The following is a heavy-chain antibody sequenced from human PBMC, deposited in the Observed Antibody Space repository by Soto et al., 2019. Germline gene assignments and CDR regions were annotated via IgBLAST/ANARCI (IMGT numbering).Heavy chain of an antibody. CDR2: IFHGGGT. D-gene: IGHD3-22*01. V-gene: IGHV4-34*12. J-gene: IGHJ4*02. CDR1: GESFSGYY. Sequence: SETLSLTGAVSGESFSGYYWSWIRQPPGKGLEWIGQIFHGGGTNYSPSLKSRVTISVDTSKNQFSLELSSVTAADTAVYYCARPHYDSNTFYSFFDYWGQGTLVTVSS. CDR3: ARPHYDSNTFYSFFDY.